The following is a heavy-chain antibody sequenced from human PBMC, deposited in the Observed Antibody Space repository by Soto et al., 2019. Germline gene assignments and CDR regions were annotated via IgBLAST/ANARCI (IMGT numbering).Heavy chain of an antibody. J-gene: IGHJ6*02. CDR3: AIWGFKGINAGNFYYYYYGMDV. CDR1: GGSISSGGYS. Sequence: PSETLSLTCAVSGGSISSGGYSWSWIRQPPGKGLEWIGYIYHSGSTYYNPSLKSRVTISVDRSKNQFSLKLSSVTAADTAVYYCAIWGFKGINAGNFYYYYYGMDVWGQGTTVTVSS. CDR2: IYHSGST. V-gene: IGHV4-30-2*01. D-gene: IGHD1-7*01.